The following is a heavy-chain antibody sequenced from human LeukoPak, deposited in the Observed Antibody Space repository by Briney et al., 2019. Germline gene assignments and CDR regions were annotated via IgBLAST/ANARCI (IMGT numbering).Heavy chain of an antibody. J-gene: IGHJ4*02. D-gene: IGHD2-15*01. Sequence: PSETLSLTCTVSGGSISSYYWSWIRQPPGKGLEWIGYIYYSGSTNYNPSLKSRVTISVDTSKNQFSLKLSSVTAADTAVYYCAKSRSGGGSCYNYWGQGTLVTVSS. CDR1: GGSISSYY. CDR3: AKSRSGGGSCYNY. CDR2: IYYSGST. V-gene: IGHV4-59*08.